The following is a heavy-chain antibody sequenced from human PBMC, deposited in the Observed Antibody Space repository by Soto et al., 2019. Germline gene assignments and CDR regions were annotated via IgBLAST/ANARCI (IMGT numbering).Heavy chain of an antibody. CDR1: GDTFTNYV. Sequence: QVQLVQSGAEVKKPGSSVKVSCKASGDTFTNYVVNWVRQAPGQGLEWLGGILPIFATANYAQKFQGRVTITADKSTRTAYMELTSLRSEDTAVYYCAGRCDSTTCLGHFDYWGQGTLVTVAS. D-gene: IGHD2-2*01. CDR3: AGRCDSTTCLGHFDY. CDR2: ILPIFATA. J-gene: IGHJ4*02. V-gene: IGHV1-69*06.